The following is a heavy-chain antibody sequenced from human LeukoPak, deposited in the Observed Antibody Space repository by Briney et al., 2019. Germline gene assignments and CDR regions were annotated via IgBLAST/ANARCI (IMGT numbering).Heavy chain of an antibody. Sequence: SVKVSCKASGFTFTSSTMQWVRQARGQRPEFIGWIVVSSGTTNYAHKFQERATITRDMSTRTAYMELSSLTYEDTAVYYCAACSVASGWCYLDYWGQGTLVTVSS. CDR1: GFTFTSST. CDR3: AACSVASGWCYLDY. J-gene: IGHJ4*02. V-gene: IGHV1-58*02. D-gene: IGHD6-19*01. CDR2: IVVSSGTT.